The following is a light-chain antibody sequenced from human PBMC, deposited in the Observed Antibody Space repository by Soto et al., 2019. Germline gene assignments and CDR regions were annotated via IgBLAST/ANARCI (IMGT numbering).Light chain of an antibody. J-gene: IGKJ1*01. CDR2: DAF. CDR3: QQYNNYSPKT. Sequence: DIQMTQSPSTLSASVGDSVTITCRASQSIGNWLAWYQKKPGKAPKPLIYDAFHLESGVLSTFSGSGYGTEFTLTISNLQPDDFATYYCQQYNNYSPKTFGQGTKV. CDR1: QSIGNW. V-gene: IGKV1-5*01.